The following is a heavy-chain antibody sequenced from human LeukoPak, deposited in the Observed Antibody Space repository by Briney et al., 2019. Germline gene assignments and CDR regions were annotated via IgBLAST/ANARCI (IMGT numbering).Heavy chain of an antibody. CDR3: ARLYREYTSSLLYYLDY. CDR2: IYGGGST. Sequence: PGGSLRLSCAASGFTVSSYYMSWVRQAPGKGLEWVSVIYGGGSTYYADSVKGRFTISRDNSKNTLYLQMNSLRVEDTAVYYCARLYREYTSSLLYYLDYWGQGTLVTVSS. J-gene: IGHJ4*02. D-gene: IGHD6-13*01. CDR1: GFTVSSYY. V-gene: IGHV3-66*04.